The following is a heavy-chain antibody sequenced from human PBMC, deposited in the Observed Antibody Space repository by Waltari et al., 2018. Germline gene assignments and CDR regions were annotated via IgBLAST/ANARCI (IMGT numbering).Heavy chain of an antibody. J-gene: IGHJ3*02. CDR1: GGSINSSSYY. Sequence: QLQLQESGPGLVKPSETLSLTCTVSGGSINSSSYYWAWIRQPPGRGLEWSGSIYHRGRTNNNPTLNGRVTIYVDTSRNQFALKLGSVTAADTAVYYCARRRGAARPSDAFGIWGQGTMVTVSS. D-gene: IGHD6-6*01. V-gene: IGHV4-39*01. CDR3: ARRRGAARPSDAFGI. CDR2: IYHRGRT.